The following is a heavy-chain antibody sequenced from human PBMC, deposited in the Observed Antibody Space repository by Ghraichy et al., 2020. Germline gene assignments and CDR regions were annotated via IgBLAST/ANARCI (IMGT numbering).Heavy chain of an antibody. CDR3: ATPPEAYGDYDSGEYYFDY. V-gene: IGHV4-39*01. CDR1: GGSISSSSYY. J-gene: IGHJ4*02. D-gene: IGHD4-17*01. CDR2: IYYSRST. Sequence: SETLSLTCTVSGGSISSSSYYWGWIRQPPGKGLEWIGSIYYSRSTYYNPSLKSRVTISVDTSKNQFSLKLSSVTAADTAVYYCATPPEAYGDYDSGEYYFDYWGQGTLVTVSS.